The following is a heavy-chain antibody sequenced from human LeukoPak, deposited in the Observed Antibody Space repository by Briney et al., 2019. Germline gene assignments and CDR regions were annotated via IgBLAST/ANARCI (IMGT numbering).Heavy chain of an antibody. Sequence: ASVKVSCKASGYTFTGYYMHWVRQAPGQGLEWMGWIYPNSGGTNFAQKFQGRVTMTRDTSISTTYMELSSLRSDDTAVYYCARGLSLSGNYYYTFDIWGQGTMVTVSS. CDR1: GYTFTGYY. CDR2: IYPNSGGT. D-gene: IGHD1-26*01. J-gene: IGHJ3*02. V-gene: IGHV1-2*02. CDR3: ARGLSLSGNYYYTFDI.